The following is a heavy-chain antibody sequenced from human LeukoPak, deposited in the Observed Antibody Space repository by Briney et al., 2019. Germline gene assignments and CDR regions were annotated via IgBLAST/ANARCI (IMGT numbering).Heavy chain of an antibody. Sequence: GRSLRLSCAASGFTFGRYSMNWVRQAPGRGLEWVSSISSSSYIYYADSVKGRFTISRDNAKNSLYLQMNSLRAEDTAVYYCARIHGYSTGWYYFDYWGQGTLVTVSS. CDR1: GFTFGRYS. V-gene: IGHV3-21*01. CDR2: ISSSSYI. J-gene: IGHJ4*02. D-gene: IGHD6-19*01. CDR3: ARIHGYSTGWYYFDY.